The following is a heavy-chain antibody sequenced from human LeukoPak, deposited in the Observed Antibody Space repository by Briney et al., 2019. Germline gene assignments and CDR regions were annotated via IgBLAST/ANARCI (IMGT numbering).Heavy chain of an antibody. CDR3: ARGAPYSSGWYYFDY. D-gene: IGHD6-19*01. CDR1: WFTVSSNY. J-gene: IGHJ4*02. Sequence: GSLRLSCSASWFTVSSNYMSLVRQAPGKGLEWVSVIYSGGSTYYAESVKGRFNISRHNSKNTLYLQMNSLRAEDTAVYYCARGAPYSSGWYYFDYWGQGTLVTVSS. CDR2: IYSGGST. V-gene: IGHV3-53*04.